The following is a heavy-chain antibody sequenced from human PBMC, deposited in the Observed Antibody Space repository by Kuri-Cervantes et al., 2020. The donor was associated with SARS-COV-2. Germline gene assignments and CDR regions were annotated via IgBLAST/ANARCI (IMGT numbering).Heavy chain of an antibody. V-gene: IGHV3-23*01. Sequence: GESLKISCAASGFTVSSYAMSWVRQAPGKGLEWVSAISGSGGSTYYANSVKGRFTISRDNSKNTLYLQMNSLRAEDTAVYYCAKAMLRIAARYYYYMDVWGKGTTVTVSS. CDR3: AKAMLRIAARYYYYMDV. D-gene: IGHD6-6*01. CDR2: ISGSGGST. CDR1: GFTVSSYA. J-gene: IGHJ6*03.